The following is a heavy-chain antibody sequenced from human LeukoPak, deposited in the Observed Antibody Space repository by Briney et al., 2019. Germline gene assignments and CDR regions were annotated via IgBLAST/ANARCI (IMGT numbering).Heavy chain of an antibody. J-gene: IGHJ5*02. V-gene: IGHV1-18*01. Sequence: ASVKVSCKASGYTFTSYGISWVRQAPGQGLEWMGWISAYNGNTSYAQKLQGRVTMTTDTSTSTAYMELRSLRSDDTAVYYCARDITMIVVAEKWFDPWGQGTLVTVSS. CDR1: GYTFTSYG. CDR3: ARDITMIVVAEKWFDP. D-gene: IGHD3-22*01. CDR2: ISAYNGNT.